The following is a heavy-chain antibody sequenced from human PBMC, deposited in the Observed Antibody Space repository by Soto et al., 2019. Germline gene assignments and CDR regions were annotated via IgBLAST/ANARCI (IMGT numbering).Heavy chain of an antibody. Sequence: QVQLVQSGAEVRKPGASVTVSCRSSGDSFNDYYIHWVRQAPGQGFEWMGWINPNGGVTKYAQKCEGWVSMTRDPSIRTVYMQLSRLRSDDTAVYYCARESGGATATLDYYYFCMDVWGTGTTVTVSS. CDR1: GDSFNDYY. CDR3: ARESGGATATLDYYYFCMDV. J-gene: IGHJ6*03. V-gene: IGHV1-2*04. D-gene: IGHD5-12*01. CDR2: INPNGGVT.